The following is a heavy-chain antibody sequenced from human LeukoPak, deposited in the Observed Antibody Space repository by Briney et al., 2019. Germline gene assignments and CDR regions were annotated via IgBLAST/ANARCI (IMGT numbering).Heavy chain of an antibody. D-gene: IGHD2-8*01. Sequence: SESLSPTRTVSAGSISSGDSYWSWIRQPPGKGLEWIGYIYYSGSTYYHPSLKSRVTISVDTSKNQFSLKLSSVTAADTAVYYCARADIVLMVYAAPWFDPWGQGTLVTVSS. CDR2: IYYSGST. V-gene: IGHV4-30-4*01. J-gene: IGHJ5*02. CDR3: ARADIVLMVYAAPWFDP. CDR1: AGSISSGDSY.